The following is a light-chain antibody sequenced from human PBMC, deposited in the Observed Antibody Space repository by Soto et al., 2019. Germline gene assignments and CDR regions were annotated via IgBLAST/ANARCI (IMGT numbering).Light chain of an antibody. J-gene: IGLJ1*01. CDR1: TSNIGGST. Sequence: QAALTQAPSASGTPGPRVTISCSGSTSNIGGSTVSWYQQFPGAAPKLLIYGNTQRPLGVPVRFSASKSDTSASLAISGLQSEDEADYYCATWNAGVFGFGIETNVAV. V-gene: IGLV1-44*01. CDR2: GNT. CDR3: ATWNAGVFG.